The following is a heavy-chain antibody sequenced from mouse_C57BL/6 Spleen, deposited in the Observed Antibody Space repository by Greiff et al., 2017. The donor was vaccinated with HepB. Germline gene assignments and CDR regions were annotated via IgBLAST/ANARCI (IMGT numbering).Heavy chain of an antibody. CDR3: ARDGDGHPAWFAY. V-gene: IGHV1-53*01. J-gene: IGHJ3*01. D-gene: IGHD2-3*01. Sequence: VQLQQSGTELVKPGASVKLSCKASGYTFTSYWMHWVKQRPGQGLEWIGNINPSNGGTNYNEKFKSKATLTVDKSSSTAYMQLSSLTSEDSAVYYGARDGDGHPAWFAYWGQGTLVTVSA. CDR1: GYTFTSYW. CDR2: INPSNGGT.